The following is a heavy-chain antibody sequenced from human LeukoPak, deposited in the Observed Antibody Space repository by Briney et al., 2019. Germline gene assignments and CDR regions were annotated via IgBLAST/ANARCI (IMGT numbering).Heavy chain of an antibody. V-gene: IGHV3-33*06. CDR2: IWYDGNNK. CDR1: GFTLSAYG. CDR3: AKDWGYTTMVTYYFDY. Sequence: GGSLRLLCAVSGFTLSAYGMHWVRQAPDKGRELVEVIWYDGNNKYYAESVKGRFTISRDNSKNTLYLQMNSLRAEDTAVYYCAKDWGYTTMVTYYFDYWGQGALVTVSS. D-gene: IGHD5-18*01. J-gene: IGHJ4*02.